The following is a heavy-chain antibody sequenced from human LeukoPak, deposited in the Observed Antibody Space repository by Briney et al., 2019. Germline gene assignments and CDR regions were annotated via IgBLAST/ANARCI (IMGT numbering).Heavy chain of an antibody. CDR1: GFTFNSYN. CDR2: ITSSSSHI. D-gene: IGHD3-10*01. J-gene: IGHJ4*02. V-gene: IGHV3-21*01. Sequence: GGSLRLSCAASGFTFNSYNMNWVRQAPGKGLEWVSSITSSSSHIYYADSVRGRFTISRDNAKNSLYLQMNSLRAEDTAVYYCARVDPGSYLMFYYVDFWGQGTLVTVSS. CDR3: ARVDPGSYLMFYYVDF.